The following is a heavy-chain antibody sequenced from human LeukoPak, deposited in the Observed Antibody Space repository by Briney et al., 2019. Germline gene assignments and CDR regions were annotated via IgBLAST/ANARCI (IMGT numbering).Heavy chain of an antibody. CDR2: IYYSGST. J-gene: IGHJ4*02. CDR3: ARVGGTHDY. V-gene: IGHV4-59*01. D-gene: IGHD1-1*01. CDR1: GGSISSYY. Sequence: PSETLSLTCTVSGGSISSYYWSWIRQPPGKGLEWIGYIYYSGSTNYNPSLKSRVTISVDTSKNQFSLKLSSVTAADTAVYYCARVGGTHDYWGQGTLVTVSS.